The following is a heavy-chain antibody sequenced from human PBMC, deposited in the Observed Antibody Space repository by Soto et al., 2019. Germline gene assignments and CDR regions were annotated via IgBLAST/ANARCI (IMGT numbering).Heavy chain of an antibody. V-gene: IGHV4-39*01. D-gene: IGHD3-22*01. J-gene: IGHJ6*02. Sequence: PSETLSLTCTVSGGSISSSSYYWGWIRQPPGKGLEWIGSIYYSGSTYYNPSLKSRVTISVDTSKNQFSLKLSSVTAADTAVYYCARQGRYYDSSGYYYSLAYYYYGMDVCGQGSTVT. CDR1: GGSISSSSYY. CDR2: IYYSGST. CDR3: ARQGRYYDSSGYYYSLAYYYYGMDV.